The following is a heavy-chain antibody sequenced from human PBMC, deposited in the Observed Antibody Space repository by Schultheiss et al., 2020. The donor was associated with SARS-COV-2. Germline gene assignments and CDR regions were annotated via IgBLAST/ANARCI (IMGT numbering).Heavy chain of an antibody. V-gene: IGHV4-34*01. CDR2: INHSGST. Sequence: SETLSLTCAVYGGSFSGYYWSWIRQPPGKGLEWIGEINHSGSTYYNPSLKSRVTISVDTSKNQFSLKLSSVTAADTAVYYCARVAPGGIRWGQGTLVTVSS. CDR1: GGSFSGYY. CDR3: ARVAPGGIR. D-gene: IGHD3-16*01. J-gene: IGHJ4*02.